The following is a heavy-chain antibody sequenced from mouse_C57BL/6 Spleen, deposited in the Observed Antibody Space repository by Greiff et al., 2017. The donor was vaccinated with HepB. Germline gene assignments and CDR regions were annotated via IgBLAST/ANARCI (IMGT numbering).Heavy chain of an antibody. D-gene: IGHD3-3*01. V-gene: IGHV1-42*01. CDR2: INPSTGGT. Sequence: VQLQQSGPELVKPGASVKISCKASGYSFTGYYMNWVKQSPEKSLEWIGEINPSTGGTTYNQKFKAKATLTVDKSSSTAYMQLKSLTSEDSAVYYCARAGDPFAYWGQGTLVTVSA. CDR3: ARAGDPFAY. J-gene: IGHJ3*01. CDR1: GYSFTGYY.